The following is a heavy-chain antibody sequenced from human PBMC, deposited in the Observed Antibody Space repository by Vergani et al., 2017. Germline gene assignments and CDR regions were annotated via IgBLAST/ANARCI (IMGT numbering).Heavy chain of an antibody. CDR3: ARDRPRGYSGYDSPYYFDY. CDR2: IIPILGIA. Sequence: QVQLVQSGAEVKKPGSSVKVSCKASGGTFSSYTISWVRQAPGQGLEWMGRIIPILGIANYAQKFQGRVTITVDKSTSTAYMELSSLRSEDTAVYYCARDRPRGYSGYDSPYYFDYWGQGTLVTVSS. D-gene: IGHD5-12*01. J-gene: IGHJ4*02. V-gene: IGHV1-69*08. CDR1: GGTFSSYT.